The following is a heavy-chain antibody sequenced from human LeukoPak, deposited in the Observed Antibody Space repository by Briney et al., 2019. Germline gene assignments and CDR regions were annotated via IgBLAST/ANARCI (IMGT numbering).Heavy chain of an antibody. Sequence: SETLSLTCAVYGGSFSGYYWSWIRQPPGKGLEWIGEINHSGSTNYNPSLKSRVTMSVNTSKHQFSLKLSSVTAADTAVYYCARLPYCSGGSCYFDYWGQGTLVTVSS. CDR1: GGSFSGYY. J-gene: IGHJ4*02. D-gene: IGHD2-15*01. CDR2: INHSGST. CDR3: ARLPYCSGGSCYFDY. V-gene: IGHV4-34*01.